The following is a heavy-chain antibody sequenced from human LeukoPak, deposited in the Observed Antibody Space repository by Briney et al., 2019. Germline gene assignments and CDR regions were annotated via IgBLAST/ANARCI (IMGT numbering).Heavy chain of an antibody. CDR1: GFTFSDYF. CDR3: ARDAKVAAAGNWFDP. CDR2: ISTSSTYT. J-gene: IGHJ5*02. Sequence: SGGSLRLSCAASGFTFSDYFMSWIRQAPGKGLEWVSYISTSSTYTSYADSVKGRFTISRDNAKNSLYLQMNSLRAEDTAVYYCARDAKVAAAGNWFDPWGQGTLVTVFS. D-gene: IGHD6-13*01. V-gene: IGHV3-11*06.